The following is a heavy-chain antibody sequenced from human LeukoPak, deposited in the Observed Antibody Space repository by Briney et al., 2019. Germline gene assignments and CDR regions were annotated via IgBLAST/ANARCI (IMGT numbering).Heavy chain of an antibody. CDR1: GFTFSDYY. V-gene: IGHV3-7*03. CDR2: IKQDGSEK. J-gene: IGHJ4*02. Sequence: GGSLRLSCAASGFTFSDYYMSWVRQAPGKGLEWVANIKQDGSEKYYVDSVKGRFTISRDNAKNSLFLQMNSLRGEDTAVYYCARRYFDYWGQGTLVTVSS. CDR3: ARRYFDY.